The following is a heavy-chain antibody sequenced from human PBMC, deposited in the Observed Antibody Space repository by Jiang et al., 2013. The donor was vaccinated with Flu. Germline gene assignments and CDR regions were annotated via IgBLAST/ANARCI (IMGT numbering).Heavy chain of an antibody. CDR2: IRNKLYHGTT. D-gene: IGHD2-2*01. Sequence: FRFGELCCELAPPGVQGRGLEWVGFIRNKLYHGTTDYAASVKGRFTISRDDSKSIAYLQMSSLKTEDTAVYYCTRDLVRDVILIPAIYFDYWGQGALVTVSS. CDR3: TRDLVRDVILIPAIYFDY. CDR1: FRFGELC. V-gene: IGHV3-49*03. J-gene: IGHJ4*02.